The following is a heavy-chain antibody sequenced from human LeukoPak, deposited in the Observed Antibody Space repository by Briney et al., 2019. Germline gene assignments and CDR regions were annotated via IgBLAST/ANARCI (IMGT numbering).Heavy chain of an antibody. D-gene: IGHD3-22*01. V-gene: IGHV1-69*13. CDR1: GGTFSSNA. J-gene: IGHJ4*02. Sequence: SVKVSCKASGGTFSSNAISWLRQAPGQGLEWMGGIIPIFGTANYAQEFQGRVTITADESTSTAYMELSSLRSEDTAVYYCARRFYYDSSGYYYVYWGQGTLVTVSS. CDR2: IIPIFGTA. CDR3: ARRFYYDSSGYYYVY.